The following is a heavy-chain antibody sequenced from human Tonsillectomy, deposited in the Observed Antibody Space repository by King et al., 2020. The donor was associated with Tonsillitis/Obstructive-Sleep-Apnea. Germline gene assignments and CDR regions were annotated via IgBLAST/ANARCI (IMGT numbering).Heavy chain of an antibody. CDR1: GFTFGNYG. Sequence: VQLVESGGGLGKPGRSLRLSCTASGFTFGNYGMSWFRQAPGGGLEWVGFIRSEADGGKTEYAASVKGRFTISRDDSKSIAYLQMNSLETEDTAVYYCTKEDDYALDWGHGTRVTVSS. CDR2: IRSEADGGKT. V-gene: IGHV3-49*05. J-gene: IGHJ4*01. CDR3: TKEDDYALD. D-gene: IGHD4-17*01.